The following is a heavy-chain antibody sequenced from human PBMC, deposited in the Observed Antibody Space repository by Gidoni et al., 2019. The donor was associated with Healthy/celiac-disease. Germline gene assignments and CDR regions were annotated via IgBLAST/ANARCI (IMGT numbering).Heavy chain of an antibody. CDR2: ISSSSSYT. Sequence: EVQLVESGGGLVTPGGSRRLSCAAPGFPFSSYSMNWVRQAPGKGLEWVASISSSSSYTYYADSVKGRFTISRDNAKNSLYLQMNSLRAEDTAVYYCARGTGSGWYTFDYWGQGTLVTVSS. V-gene: IGHV3-21*01. CDR1: GFPFSSYS. CDR3: ARGTGSGWYTFDY. D-gene: IGHD6-19*01. J-gene: IGHJ4*02.